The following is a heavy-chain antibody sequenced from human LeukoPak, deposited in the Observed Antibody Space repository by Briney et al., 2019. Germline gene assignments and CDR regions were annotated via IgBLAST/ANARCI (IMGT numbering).Heavy chain of an antibody. V-gene: IGHV4-59*01. CDR3: ARGAAGYSYG. J-gene: IGHJ4*02. CDR2: IYYSGST. CDR1: GGSISSYY. D-gene: IGHD5-18*01. Sequence: PSETLSLTCTVSGGSISSYYWSWTPHPPGKALEWIGHIYYSGSTNYNPSLKSRVTISIDTSKNQFSLRLSSVTAADTAVYYCARGAAGYSYGWGQGTLVTVSS.